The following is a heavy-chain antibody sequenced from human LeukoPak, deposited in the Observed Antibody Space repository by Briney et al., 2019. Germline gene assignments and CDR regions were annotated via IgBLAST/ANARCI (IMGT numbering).Heavy chain of an antibody. J-gene: IGHJ3*02. Sequence: ASVKVSCKASGYTFTSYAMHWVRQAPGQRLEWMGWISAYNGNTNYAQKLQGRVTMTTDTSTSTAYMELRSLRSDDTAVYYCARDLPSSPFSIDDAFDIWGQGTMVTVSS. D-gene: IGHD3-3*02. CDR1: GYTFTSYA. V-gene: IGHV1-18*01. CDR2: ISAYNGNT. CDR3: ARDLPSSPFSIDDAFDI.